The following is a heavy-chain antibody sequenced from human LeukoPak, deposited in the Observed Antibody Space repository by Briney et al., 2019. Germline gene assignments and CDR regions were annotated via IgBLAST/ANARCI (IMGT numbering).Heavy chain of an antibody. Sequence: PSETLSLTCAVYGGSFSGYYSSWIRQPPGKGLEWIGEINHSGSTNYNPSLKSRVTISVDKSKNHFSLKLSSVTAADTAVYYCARGFWELLPSDYWGQGTLVTVSS. CDR3: ARGFWELLPSDY. CDR2: INHSGST. CDR1: GGSFSGYY. J-gene: IGHJ4*02. V-gene: IGHV4-34*01. D-gene: IGHD3-10*01.